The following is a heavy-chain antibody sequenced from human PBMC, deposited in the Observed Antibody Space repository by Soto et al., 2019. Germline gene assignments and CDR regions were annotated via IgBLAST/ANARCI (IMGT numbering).Heavy chain of an antibody. CDR1: GYTFTRYG. D-gene: IGHD6-13*01. V-gene: IGHV1-18*01. J-gene: IGHJ6*02. CDR3: ARGGIAAAENYYSVMDL. Sequence: APVKVYCKASGYTFTRYGSSWVRQAKGQGLEWMGWISAYNGNTNYAQKLQGRVTMTTDTSTSTAYMELRSLRSDDTAVYYCARGGIAAAENYYSVMDLWGQGTTVTVS. CDR2: ISAYNGNT.